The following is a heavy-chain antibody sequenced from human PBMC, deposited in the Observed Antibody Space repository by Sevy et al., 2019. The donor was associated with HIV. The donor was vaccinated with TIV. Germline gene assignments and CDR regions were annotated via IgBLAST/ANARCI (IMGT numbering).Heavy chain of an antibody. D-gene: IGHD7-27*01. Sequence: ASVKVSCKASGYTFTGHYLHWVRQAPGQGLEWMGWIDPISGGTKHAQNFKGRVTMARDTAISTAYMELRSLKFDDTAMYYCVRIRFQTGAFDSWGQGTLVTVSS. CDR2: IDPISGGT. J-gene: IGHJ4*02. V-gene: IGHV1-2*02. CDR1: GYTFTGHY. CDR3: VRIRFQTGAFDS.